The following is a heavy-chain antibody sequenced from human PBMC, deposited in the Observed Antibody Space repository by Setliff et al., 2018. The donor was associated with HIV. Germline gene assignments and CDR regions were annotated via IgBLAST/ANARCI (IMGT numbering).Heavy chain of an antibody. CDR2: IYSSGST. V-gene: IGHV4-61*02. CDR1: GGSISSGSYY. CDR3: ASEQTYYGFWGGYYLGGVFDP. Sequence: PSETLSLTCTVSGGSISSGSYYWSWIRQPAGKGLEWIGRIYSSGSTNYNPSLKSRVTISVDTSKNQFSLKLSSVTAADTAVYYCASEQTYYGFWGGYYLGGVFDPWGQGTLVTVSS. J-gene: IGHJ5*02. D-gene: IGHD3-3*01.